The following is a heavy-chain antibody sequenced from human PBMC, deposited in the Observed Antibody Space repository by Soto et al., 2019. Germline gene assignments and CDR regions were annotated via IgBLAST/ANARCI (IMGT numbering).Heavy chain of an antibody. J-gene: IGHJ5*02. CDR1: GGTFSSYT. V-gene: IGHV1-69*08. CDR3: ARDGGRGYYMQDNWFDP. D-gene: IGHD3-3*01. Sequence: QVQLVQSGAEVKKPGSSVKASCKASGGTFSSYTISWVRQAPGQGLEWMGRIIPILGIANYAQKFQGRVTITADKSTSTAYMELSSLRSEDTAVYYCARDGGRGYYMQDNWFDPWGQGTLVTVSS. CDR2: IIPILGIA.